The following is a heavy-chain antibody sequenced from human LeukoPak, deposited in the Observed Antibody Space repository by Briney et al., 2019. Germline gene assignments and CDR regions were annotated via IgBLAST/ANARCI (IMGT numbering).Heavy chain of an antibody. CDR2: IYYSGST. CDR1: GGSISSYY. V-gene: IGHV4-59*01. J-gene: IGHJ6*03. CDR3: ASAQSQYYDFWSGYFAPVDYYYYYYMDV. D-gene: IGHD3-3*01. Sequence: SETLSLTCTVSGGSISSYYWSRIRQPPGKGLEWIGYIYYSGSTNYNPSLKSRVTISVDTSKNQFSLKLSSVTAADTAVYYCASAQSQYYDFWSGYFAPVDYYYYYYMDVWGKGTTVTVSS.